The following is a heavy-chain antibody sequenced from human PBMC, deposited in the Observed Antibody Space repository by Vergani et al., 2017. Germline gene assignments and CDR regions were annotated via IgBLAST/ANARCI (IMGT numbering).Heavy chain of an antibody. CDR1: EYSFGNYW. CDR2: IYPADSDT. D-gene: IGHD2/OR15-2a*01. V-gene: IGHV5-51*01. J-gene: IGHJ4*02. CDR3: ARHTTYTDS. Sequence: EVELVQSGPEMRTPGESLKISCKGSEYSFGNYWIGWVRQMPGKGLEWMGIIYPADSDTRYSPSFQGQVTISADKSISTAFLQWDSLKASDTALSYCARHTTYTDSWGQGTLVTVSS.